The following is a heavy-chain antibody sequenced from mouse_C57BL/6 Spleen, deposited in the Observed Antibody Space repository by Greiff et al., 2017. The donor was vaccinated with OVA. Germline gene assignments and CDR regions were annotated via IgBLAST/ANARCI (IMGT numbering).Heavy chain of an antibody. CDR2: IYPGEGDT. CDR1: GYAFSSYW. D-gene: IGHD3-2*02. CDR3: ASGAAQAPFAY. Sequence: VQLQQSGAELVKPGASVKISCKASGYAFSSYWMNWVKQRPGKGLEWIGQIYPGEGDTNYNGKFKGKATLTADKSSSTAYMQLSSLTSEDSAVYFCASGAAQAPFAYWGQGTLVTVSA. V-gene: IGHV1-80*01. J-gene: IGHJ3*01.